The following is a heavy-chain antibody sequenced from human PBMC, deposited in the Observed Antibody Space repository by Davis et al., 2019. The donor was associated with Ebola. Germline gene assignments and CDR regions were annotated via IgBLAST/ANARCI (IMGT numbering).Heavy chain of an antibody. J-gene: IGHJ1*01. V-gene: IGHV3-43*02. CDR2: ISGDGGST. Sequence: PGGSLRLSFPPSAFPFISYGMHWVRQAPGKGLEWVSLISGDGGSTYYADSVKGRFTISRDNSKTSLYLQMNSLRTEDTALYYCAKDGPHRKGYFQHWGQGTLVTVSS. CDR1: AFPFISYG. CDR3: AKDGPHRKGYFQH.